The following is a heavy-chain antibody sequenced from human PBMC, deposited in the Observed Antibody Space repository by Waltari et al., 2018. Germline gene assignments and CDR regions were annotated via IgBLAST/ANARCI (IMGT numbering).Heavy chain of an antibody. J-gene: IGHJ4*02. V-gene: IGHV3-23*04. CDR3: AKEGIAAAGPLGDFDY. CDR2: IRGSGGST. Sequence: EVQLVESGGGLVQPGGSLRLSCAASGFTFSSYAMSWVRQAPGKGMAWVSVIRGSGGSTYYADSVKGRVTISRDNSKNTLYLQMNSLRAEDTAVYYCAKEGIAAAGPLGDFDYWGQGTLVTVSS. D-gene: IGHD6-13*01. CDR1: GFTFSSYA.